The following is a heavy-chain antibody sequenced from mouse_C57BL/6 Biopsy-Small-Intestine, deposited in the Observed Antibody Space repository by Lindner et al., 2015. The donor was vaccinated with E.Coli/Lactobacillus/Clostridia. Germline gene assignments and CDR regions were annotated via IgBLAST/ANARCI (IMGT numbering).Heavy chain of an antibody. V-gene: IGHV5-17*01. D-gene: IGHD4-1*02. CDR1: GITFSDYG. Sequence: VQLQESWGGLVNASEGPSKLSCAASGITFSDYGMHWVRQAPEKGLEWIAYISRGSSTIYYADTVKGRFTISRDNAKNTLFLQMTSLRSEDTAMYYCARATGFAYWGQGTLVTVSA. J-gene: IGHJ3*01. CDR2: ISRGSSTI. CDR3: ARATGFAY.